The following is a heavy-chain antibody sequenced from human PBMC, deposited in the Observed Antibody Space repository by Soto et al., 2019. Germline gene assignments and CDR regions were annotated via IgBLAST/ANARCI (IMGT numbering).Heavy chain of an antibody. J-gene: IGHJ6*02. D-gene: IGHD6-25*01. CDR2: INPNSGGT. CDR1: GYTFTGYY. CDR3: ARVRGSSVRVLTHYGMDV. V-gene: IGHV1-2*02. Sequence: ASVKVSCKASGYTFTGYYMHWVRQAPGQGLEWMGWINPNSGGTNYAQKFQGRVTMTRDTSISTAYMELSRLRSDDTAVYYCARVRGSSVRVLTHYGMDVWGQGTTVTVYS.